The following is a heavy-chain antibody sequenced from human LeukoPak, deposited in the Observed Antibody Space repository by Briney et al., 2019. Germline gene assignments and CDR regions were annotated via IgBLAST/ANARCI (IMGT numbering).Heavy chain of an antibody. D-gene: IGHD6-6*01. J-gene: IGHJ4*02. CDR1: GFTFSSYG. Sequence: GGSLRLSCAASGFTFSSYGMHWVRQAPGKGLEWVAVISYDGSNKYYADSVKGRFTISRDNSKNTLYLQMNSLRAEDTAVYYCAKDQEYSSSPTDYWGQGTLVTVSS. CDR2: ISYDGSNK. V-gene: IGHV3-30*18. CDR3: AKDQEYSSSPTDY.